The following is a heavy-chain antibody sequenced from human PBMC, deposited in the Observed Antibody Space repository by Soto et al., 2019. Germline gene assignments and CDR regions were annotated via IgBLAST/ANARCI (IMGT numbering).Heavy chain of an antibody. D-gene: IGHD2-15*01. J-gene: IGHJ6*02. V-gene: IGHV3-23*01. Sequence: EVHLLESGGSLVQPGGSLRLSCAASGFPFSSYAMSWVRQAPGKGLEWVSGISGSGAGTYYADSVQGRFTISRDNSENTLYLEMNSLRAEDTAVYYCANARYCSGGSCYGLPYYYGMDVWGQGTTVTVSS. CDR2: ISGSGAGT. CDR3: ANARYCSGGSCYGLPYYYGMDV. CDR1: GFPFSSYA.